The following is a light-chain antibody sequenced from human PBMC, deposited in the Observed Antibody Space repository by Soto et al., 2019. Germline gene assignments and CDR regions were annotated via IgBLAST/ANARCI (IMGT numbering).Light chain of an antibody. V-gene: IGLV1-40*01. CDR2: NNN. CDR3: QSYDSSLSGSYV. Sequence: QAVVTQPPSVSGAPGQRVTISCTGSSSNIGAGYDVHWYQRLPGTAPKVLIYNNNNRPSGVPDRFSGSKSGTSASLAITGLQAEDEADCYCQSYDSSLSGSYVFGTGTKLTVL. J-gene: IGLJ1*01. CDR1: SSNIGAGYD.